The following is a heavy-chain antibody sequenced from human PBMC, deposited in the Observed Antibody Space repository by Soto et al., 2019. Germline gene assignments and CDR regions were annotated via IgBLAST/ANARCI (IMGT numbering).Heavy chain of an antibody. D-gene: IGHD3-10*01. V-gene: IGHV4-34*01. Sequence: PAETLSLTCAVYGGYFIGYYCIFIGQAPVKGLEWIVEINHRGNTKHNPSLKRRVTMSVDTSKNHFSLNLNSVTAADTAVYFCARKLGDFYYYGMDIWGQGTTVTVSS. CDR1: GGYFIGYY. CDR3: ARKLGDFYYYGMDI. J-gene: IGHJ6*02. CDR2: INHRGNT.